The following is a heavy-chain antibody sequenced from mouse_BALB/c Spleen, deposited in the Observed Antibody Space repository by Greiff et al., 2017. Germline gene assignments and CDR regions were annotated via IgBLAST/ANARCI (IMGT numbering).Heavy chain of an antibody. J-gene: IGHJ4*01. CDR2: IYPGDGDT. CDR3: ARLFPPYYAMDY. CDR1: GYAFSSSW. V-gene: IGHV1-82*01. Sequence: QVQLQQSGPELVKPGASVKISCKASGYAFSSSWMNWVKQRPGQGLEWIGRIYPGDGDTNYNGKFKGKATLTADKSSSTAYMQLSSLTSVDSAVYFCARLFPPYYAMDYWGQGTSVTVSS.